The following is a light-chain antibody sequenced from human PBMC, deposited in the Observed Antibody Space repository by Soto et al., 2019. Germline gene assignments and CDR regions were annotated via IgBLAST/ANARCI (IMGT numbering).Light chain of an antibody. CDR3: QQYGSALYS. J-gene: IGKJ2*03. CDR2: GAS. Sequence: IVLTQSPGTLSLSPGEGATLSCRASQSVGSSYLAWYQQKPGQAPRLLMYGASNRATGVPDRFSGSGSGTDFTLTSSRLEPEDFAVYYCQQYGSALYSFGQGTKVEI. V-gene: IGKV3-20*01. CDR1: QSVGSSY.